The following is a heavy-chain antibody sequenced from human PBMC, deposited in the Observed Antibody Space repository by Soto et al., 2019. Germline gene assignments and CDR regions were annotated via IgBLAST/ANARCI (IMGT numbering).Heavy chain of an antibody. J-gene: IGHJ6*03. CDR1: GYTFTSYA. D-gene: IGHD6-19*01. V-gene: IGHV1-3*01. CDR2: INAGNGNT. Sequence: QVQLVQSGAEVKKPGASVKVSCKASGYTFTSYAMHWVRQAPGQRLEWMGWINAGNGNTKYSQKWQGRVTNTRDTSASRAYMELSSLRSEDTAVYYCARDRSIEVAPYYYYMDVWGKGTTVTVSS. CDR3: ARDRSIEVAPYYYYMDV.